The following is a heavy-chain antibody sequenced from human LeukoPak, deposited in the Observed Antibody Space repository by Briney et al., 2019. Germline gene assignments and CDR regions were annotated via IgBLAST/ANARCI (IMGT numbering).Heavy chain of an antibody. J-gene: IGHJ4*02. Sequence: GESLQISCQGSGYSFTSYWIGWVRQMPGKGLEWMGIIYPGDSDTRYSPSFQGQVTISADKSISTAYLQWSSLKASDTAMYYCARLNSYYYDSSGYVVYWGQGTLVTVSS. CDR3: ARLNSYYYDSSGYVVY. CDR2: IYPGDSDT. CDR1: GYSFTSYW. V-gene: IGHV5-51*01. D-gene: IGHD3-22*01.